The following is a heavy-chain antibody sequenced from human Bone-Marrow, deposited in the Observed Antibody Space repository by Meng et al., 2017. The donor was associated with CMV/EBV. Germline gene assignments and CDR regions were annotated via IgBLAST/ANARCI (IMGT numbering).Heavy chain of an antibody. CDR3: ARALTRGRAFDI. J-gene: IGHJ3*02. CDR1: GGSISSSSYY. D-gene: IGHD3-10*01. CDR2: IYYSGST. Sequence: SETLSLTCTVSGGSISSSSYYWGWIRQPPGKGLEWIGSIYYSGSTYYNPSLKSRVTISVDTSKNQFSLKLSSVTAADTAVYYCARALTRGRAFDIWGQGTMVTVSS. V-gene: IGHV4-39*07.